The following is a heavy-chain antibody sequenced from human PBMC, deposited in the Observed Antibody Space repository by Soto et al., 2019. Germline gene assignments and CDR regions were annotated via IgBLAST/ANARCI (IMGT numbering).Heavy chain of an antibody. CDR1: GFTFSSYG. CDR2: IWYDGSNK. CDR3: ATAPPWIQLWSLNY. J-gene: IGHJ4*02. V-gene: IGHV3-33*01. D-gene: IGHD5-18*01. Sequence: GGSLRLSCAASGFTFSSYGMHWVRQAPGKGLEWVAVIWYDGSNKYYADSVKGRFTISRDNSKNTLYLQMNSLRAEDTAVYYCATAPPWIQLWSLNYWGQGTLVTVS.